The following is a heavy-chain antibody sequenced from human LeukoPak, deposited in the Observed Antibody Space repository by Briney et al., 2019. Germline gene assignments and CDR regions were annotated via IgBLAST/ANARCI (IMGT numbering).Heavy chain of an antibody. Sequence: SETLSLTCSVSGGSISSNGHYWGWIRQSPEKGLDWIGSIYSNGNTYYNPSVKSRVTISVDTSKNQFSLKLTSVTAAETAVYYCARSATVTTGYFDYWGQGALVTVSS. CDR1: GGSISSNGHY. CDR3: ARSATVTTGYFDY. CDR2: IYSNGNT. V-gene: IGHV4-39*07. D-gene: IGHD4-17*01. J-gene: IGHJ4*02.